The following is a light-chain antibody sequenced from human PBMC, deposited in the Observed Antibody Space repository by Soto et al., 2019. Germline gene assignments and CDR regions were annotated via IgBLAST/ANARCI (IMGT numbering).Light chain of an antibody. CDR1: QGIRED. Sequence: DIQMTQSPSSLSASVGDRVTITCRASQGIREDLGWYQQEPGKAPKRLIYGASRLQSGVPSRFSGSGSGTEFTLTISSLQPEDFATYYCLQHNSYPVTFGQGTKVEIK. CDR2: GAS. V-gene: IGKV1-17*01. CDR3: LQHNSYPVT. J-gene: IGKJ1*01.